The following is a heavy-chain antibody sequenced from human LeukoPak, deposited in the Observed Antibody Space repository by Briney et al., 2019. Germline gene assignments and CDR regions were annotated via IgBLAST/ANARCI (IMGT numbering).Heavy chain of an antibody. V-gene: IGHV4-38-2*02. CDR2: IYHSGST. Sequence: SETLSLTCTVSGYSISTTYYWGWIRQPPGKGLEWIGTIYHSGSTSYNPSLKSRVTISVDRSKNQFSLKLSSVTAADTAVYYCARVRVEYCSSTSCYGPPDYWGQGTLVTVSS. CDR3: ARVRVEYCSSTSCYGPPDY. CDR1: GYSISTTYY. D-gene: IGHD2-2*01. J-gene: IGHJ4*02.